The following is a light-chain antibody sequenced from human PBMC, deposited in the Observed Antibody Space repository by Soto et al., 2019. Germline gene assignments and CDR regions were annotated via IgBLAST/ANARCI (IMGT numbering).Light chain of an antibody. V-gene: IGKV1-5*01. J-gene: IGKJ5*01. CDR1: QSIGTW. CDR2: DVS. CDR3: QQFNSYPIT. Sequence: DIQMTQSPSTLSASLGDGVTITCRASQSIGTWLAWYQQKPGIAPKVLIYDVSTLKSGVPSRFSGSGSGTEFTPTIRSLQRDDFATYYCQQFNSYPITFGPGTRLEI.